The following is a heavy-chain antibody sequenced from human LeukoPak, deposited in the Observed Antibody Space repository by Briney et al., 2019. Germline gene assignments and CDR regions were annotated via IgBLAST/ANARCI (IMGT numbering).Heavy chain of an antibody. CDR3: AIDPGFGGYFDY. CDR2: ISAYNGNT. CDR1: GYTFTSYG. D-gene: IGHD3-10*01. V-gene: IGHV1-18*01. J-gene: IGHJ4*02. Sequence: ASVKVPCKASGYTFTSYGISWVRQAPGQELEWMGWISAYNGNTNYAQKLQGRVTMTTDTSTSTAYMELRSLRSDDTAVYYCAIDPGFGGYFDYWGQGTLVTVSS.